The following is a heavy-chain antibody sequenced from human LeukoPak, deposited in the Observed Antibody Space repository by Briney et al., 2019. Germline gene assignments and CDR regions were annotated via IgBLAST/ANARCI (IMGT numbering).Heavy chain of an antibody. CDR3: ARPLGYCSGGSCYPPVYYYGMDV. V-gene: IGHV1-2*02. D-gene: IGHD2-15*01. J-gene: IGHJ6*02. CDR1: GYTFTGYY. CDR2: INPNSGGT. Sequence: ASVKVSCKASGYTFTGYYMHWVRQAPGQGLEWMGWINPNSGGTNYAQKFQGRVTMTRDTSISTAYMELSRLRSDDTAVYYCARPLGYCSGGSCYPPVYYYGMDVWGQGTTVTVSS.